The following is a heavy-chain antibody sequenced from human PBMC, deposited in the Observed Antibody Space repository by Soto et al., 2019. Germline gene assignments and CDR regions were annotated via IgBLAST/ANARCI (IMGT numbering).Heavy chain of an antibody. CDR1: GDTFTSYG. Sequence: ASVKVSCKASGDTFTSYGIHWVRQAPGQRLEWMGWINAANGDTKYSPKFQGRVTITRDKSASTAYMELSSLRSEDTAVYYCVRRHVSATGIDWFDPWGQGTLVTVSS. D-gene: IGHD6-13*01. J-gene: IGHJ5*02. V-gene: IGHV1-3*01. CDR2: INAANGDT. CDR3: VRRHVSATGIDWFDP.